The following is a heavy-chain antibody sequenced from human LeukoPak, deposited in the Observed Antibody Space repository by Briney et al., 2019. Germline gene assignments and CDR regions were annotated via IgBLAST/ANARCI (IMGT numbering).Heavy chain of an antibody. CDR1: GFTFNSYT. CDR3: ARGVPSSY. V-gene: IGHV3-21*01. J-gene: IGHJ4*02. CDR2: ITYSGSYI. D-gene: IGHD6-13*01. Sequence: GGSLRLSCVASGFTFNSYTMNWVRQAPGKGLEWVSSITYSGSYIYYADSVKGRFTISRDNAKNSLYLQMNSLRVEDTAVYYCARGVPSSYWGQGTLVTVSS.